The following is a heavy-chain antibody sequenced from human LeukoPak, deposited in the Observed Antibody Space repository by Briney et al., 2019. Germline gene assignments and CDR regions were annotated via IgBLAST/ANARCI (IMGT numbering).Heavy chain of an antibody. V-gene: IGHV3-30-3*01. J-gene: IGHJ5*02. CDR2: ISYDGSNK. CDR1: GFTFSSYA. D-gene: IGHD2-15*01. Sequence: PGRSLRLSCAASGFTFSSYAMHWVRQAPGKGLEWVAVISYDGSNKYYADSVKGRFTISRDNSKNTLYLQMNSQRAEDTAVYYCARDPRRYCSGGSCYRGWFDPWGQGTLVTVSS. CDR3: ARDPRRYCSGGSCYRGWFDP.